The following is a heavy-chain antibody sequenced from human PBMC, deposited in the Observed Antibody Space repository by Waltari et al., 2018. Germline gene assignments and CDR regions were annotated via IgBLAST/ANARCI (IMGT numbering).Heavy chain of an antibody. CDR1: GGSFRGYY. CDR3: ARGVVSGIAGPYYYYYMDV. Sequence: QVQLQQWGAGLLKPSETLSLTCAVYGGSFRGYYWSWIRQPPGKGLEWIGEINHSGSTNYNPSLKSRVTISVDTSKNQFSLKLSSVTAADTAVYYCARGVVSGIAGPYYYYYMDVWGKGTTVTVSS. CDR2: INHSGST. J-gene: IGHJ6*03. V-gene: IGHV4-34*01. D-gene: IGHD3-16*01.